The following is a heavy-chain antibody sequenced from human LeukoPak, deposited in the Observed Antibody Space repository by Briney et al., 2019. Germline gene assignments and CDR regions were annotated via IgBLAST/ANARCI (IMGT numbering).Heavy chain of an antibody. J-gene: IGHJ4*02. CDR2: IRASGGST. CDR1: GFTFSNYA. V-gene: IGHV3-23*01. D-gene: IGHD6-13*01. Sequence: GGSLRLSCEASGFTFSNYAMSWVRQAPGKGLEWVSSIRASGGSTYYADSVKGRFTISRDNSKNTLYLQMNSLRAEDTAVYYCATPPGGIAANWGQGTLVTVSS. CDR3: ATPPGGIAAN.